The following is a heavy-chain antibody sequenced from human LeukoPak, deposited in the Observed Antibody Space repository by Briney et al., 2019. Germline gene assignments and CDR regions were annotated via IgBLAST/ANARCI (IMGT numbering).Heavy chain of an antibody. CDR1: GFTFSSYA. CDR2: ISGSGGST. J-gene: IGHJ4*02. D-gene: IGHD3-10*01. V-gene: IGHV3-23*01. CDR3: AKVNGYGSGSYYNFPHFDY. Sequence: GGSLRLSCAGSGFTFSSYAMSWVRQAPGKGLEWVSAISGSGGSTYYADSVKGRFTISRDNSKNTLYLQMNSLRAEDTAVYYCAKVNGYGSGSYYNFPHFDYWGQGTLVTVSS.